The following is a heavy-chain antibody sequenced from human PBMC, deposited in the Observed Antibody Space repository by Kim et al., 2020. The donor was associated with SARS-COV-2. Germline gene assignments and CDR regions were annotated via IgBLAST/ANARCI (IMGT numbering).Heavy chain of an antibody. J-gene: IGHJ6*02. CDR3: AAPSNYYYYYGMDV. Sequence: AQKFQGRVTMTRDTSTSTVYMELSSLRSEDTAVYYCAAPSNYYYYYGMDVWGQGTTVTVSS. V-gene: IGHV1-46*01. D-gene: IGHD4-4*01.